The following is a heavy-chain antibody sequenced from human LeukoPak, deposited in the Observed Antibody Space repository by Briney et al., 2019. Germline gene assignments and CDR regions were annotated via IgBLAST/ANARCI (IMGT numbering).Heavy chain of an antibody. CDR2: ISMNVQTT. CDR3: VREGLERRTNFDY. CDR1: GFTFTSHA. Sequence: GGSLRLSCSASGFTFTSHAMHWVRQAPGKGLQYVSGISMNVQTTYYAGSVKGRFTISRDSSKDTVYLQMNSLTAEDTAVYYCVREGLERRTNFDYWGQGTLVSVSS. D-gene: IGHD1-1*01. J-gene: IGHJ4*02. V-gene: IGHV3-64D*06.